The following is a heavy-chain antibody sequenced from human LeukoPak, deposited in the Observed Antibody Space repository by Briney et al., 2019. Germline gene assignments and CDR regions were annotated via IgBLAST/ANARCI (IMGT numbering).Heavy chain of an antibody. V-gene: IGHV3-30*02. J-gene: IGHJ4*02. CDR2: IRYDGSNK. D-gene: IGHD2-21*02. CDR1: GFTFSSYG. CDR3: AKDLCGGDCYSGFDY. Sequence: PGGSLRLSCAASGFTFSSYGMHWVRQAPGKGLEWVAFIRYDGSNKYYADSVKGRFTISRDNSKNTLYLQMNSLRAEDTAVYYCAKDLCGGDCYSGFDYWGQGTLVTVSP.